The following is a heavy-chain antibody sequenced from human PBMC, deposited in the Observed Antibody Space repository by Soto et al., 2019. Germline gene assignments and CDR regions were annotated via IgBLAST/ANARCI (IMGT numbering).Heavy chain of an antibody. J-gene: IGHJ1*01. V-gene: IGHV3-9*01. CDR1: GFTFDAYA. D-gene: IGHD6-13*01. CDR2: INWNSGSI. Sequence: EVQLVESGGGLVQPGRSLRLSCAASGFTFDAYAMHWVRQVPGKGLEWVSGINWNSGSIGYGDSVKVRFAISRDNAKNSLHLQMNSLSAEDTAFYYCVKDESINWYSGHFRHWGQGTLVTVSS. CDR3: VKDESINWYSGHFRH.